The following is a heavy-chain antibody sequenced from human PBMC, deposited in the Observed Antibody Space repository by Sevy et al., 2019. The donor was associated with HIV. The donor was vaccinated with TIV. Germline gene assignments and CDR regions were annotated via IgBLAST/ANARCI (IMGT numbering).Heavy chain of an antibody. CDR3: TKGHADCSGGTCYTAHYYYDMDV. Sequence: GESLKISCAASGFAFSDYAMHWVRQAPGKGLEWVAAISYAGVNKYFEDSVKGRFTVSKDNSKNTLYREMNSLGAEDTALYYCTKGHADCSGGTCYTAHYYYDMDVCGRAATVTVSS. CDR1: GFAFSDYA. D-gene: IGHD2-15*01. J-gene: IGHJ6*02. CDR2: ISYAGVNK. V-gene: IGHV3-30*18.